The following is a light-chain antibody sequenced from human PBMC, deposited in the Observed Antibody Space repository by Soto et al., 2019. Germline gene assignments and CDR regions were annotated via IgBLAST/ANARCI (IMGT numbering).Light chain of an antibody. V-gene: IGKV3-11*01. CDR3: QQRSVWPPSIP. Sequence: VLTHSAATLSLSPLERATLSCRASQSVISYLAWYQQKPGQAPRLLIFDASTRATGIPARFSGSGSETDFTLTISSLEPEDFAVYYCQQRSVWPPSIPFGQGTRLEIK. CDR2: DAS. CDR1: QSVISY. J-gene: IGKJ5*01.